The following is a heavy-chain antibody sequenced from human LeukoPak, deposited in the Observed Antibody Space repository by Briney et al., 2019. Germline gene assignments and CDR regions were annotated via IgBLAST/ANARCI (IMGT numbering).Heavy chain of an antibody. J-gene: IGHJ4*02. Sequence: PSETLSLTCIVSGDSISSGAYYWSWIRQPPGKGLEWIGYIYYSGSTNYNPSLKSRVTISVDTSKNQFSLKLSSVTAADTAVYYCARDREGYFDYWGQGTLVTVSS. CDR3: ARDREGYFDY. CDR1: GDSISSGAYY. CDR2: IYYSGST. V-gene: IGHV4-61*08. D-gene: IGHD1-26*01.